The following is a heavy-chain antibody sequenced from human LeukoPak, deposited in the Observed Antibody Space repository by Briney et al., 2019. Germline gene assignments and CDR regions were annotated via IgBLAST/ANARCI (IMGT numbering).Heavy chain of an antibody. CDR1: GFTFSSYG. CDR2: IRYDGSNK. Sequence: GGSLRLSCAASGFTFSSYGMHWVRQAPGKGLEWVAFIRYDGSNKYYADSVKGRFTISRDNSKNTLYLQMNSLRAEDTAVYYCATPPPTTGTTAFDIWGQGTMVTVSS. V-gene: IGHV3-30*02. D-gene: IGHD1-1*01. CDR3: ATPPPTTGTTAFDI. J-gene: IGHJ3*02.